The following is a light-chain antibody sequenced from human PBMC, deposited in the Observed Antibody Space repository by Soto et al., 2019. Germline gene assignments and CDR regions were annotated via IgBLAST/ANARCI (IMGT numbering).Light chain of an antibody. J-gene: IGKJ1*01. CDR3: QHYNTWPPA. CDR1: QSVSSN. CDR2: GAS. V-gene: IGKV3-15*01. Sequence: EIEMTQSPATLSVSPGERVTLSCRASQSVSSNLAWYQQKPGQAPSLLMFGASTRATGIPAMFSGSWSGTEFTLTISSLQTEDFEVYFCQHYNTWPPAFGQGTKVEIK.